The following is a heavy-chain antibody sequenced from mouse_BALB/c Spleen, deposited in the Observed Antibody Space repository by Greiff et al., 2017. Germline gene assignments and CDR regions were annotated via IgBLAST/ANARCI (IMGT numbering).Heavy chain of an antibody. J-gene: IGHJ3*01. V-gene: IGHV14-3*02. Sequence: EVKLQESGAELVKPGASVKLSCTASGFNIKDTYMHWVKQRPEQGLAWIGRIDPANGNTKYDPKFQGKATITADTSSNTAYLQLSSLTSEDTAVYYCALGSSFLFAYWGQGTLVTVSA. CDR1: GFNIKDTY. CDR2: IDPANGNT. CDR3: ALGSSFLFAY. D-gene: IGHD1-1*01.